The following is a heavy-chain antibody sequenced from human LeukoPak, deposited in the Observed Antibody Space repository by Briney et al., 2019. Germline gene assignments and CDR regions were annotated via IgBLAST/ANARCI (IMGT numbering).Heavy chain of an antibody. CDR3: ARGLYYDFWSGYYHTMKYYYGMDV. D-gene: IGHD3-3*01. V-gene: IGHV1-8*01. Sequence: ASVKVSCKASGYTFTSYDINWVRQATGQGLEWMGWMNPNSGNTGYAQKFQGRVTMTRNTSISTAYMELSSLRSEDTAVYYCARGLYYDFWSGYYHTMKYYYGMDVWGQGTTVTVSS. J-gene: IGHJ6*02. CDR1: GYTFTSYD. CDR2: MNPNSGNT.